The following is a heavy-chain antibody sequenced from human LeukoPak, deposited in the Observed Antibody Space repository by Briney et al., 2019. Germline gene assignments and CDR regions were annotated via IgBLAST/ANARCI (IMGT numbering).Heavy chain of an antibody. V-gene: IGHV3-7*01. Sequence: PGGSLRLSCAASGFTFSTYWMTWVRHGPGKGLEWVANINQDGSGKYYVDSVEGRFTISRDNAKNSLFLQMNSLRAEDTALYYCARNKRERVEAWSGTFEYWGQGTLVTVSS. CDR3: ARNKRERVEAWSGTFEY. D-gene: IGHD3-3*01. CDR2: INQDGSGK. J-gene: IGHJ4*02. CDR1: GFTFSTYW.